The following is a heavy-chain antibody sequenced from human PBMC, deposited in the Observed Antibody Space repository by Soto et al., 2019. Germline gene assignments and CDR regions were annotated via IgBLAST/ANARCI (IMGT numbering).Heavy chain of an antibody. J-gene: IGHJ4*02. CDR2: ISGHNGKT. D-gene: IGHD2-21*01. V-gene: IGHV1-18*04. CDR3: ARYSYTLAYFFDY. Sequence: QVQLVQSGGEVKKPGASVKVSCKASGYTFINHGISWVRQAPGQGLEWMGWISGHNGKTNYAQKFQGRVTRTTDTPTSTAFMELRSLRSDDTAVYYCARYSYTLAYFFDYWGQGTLVSVSS. CDR1: GYTFINHG.